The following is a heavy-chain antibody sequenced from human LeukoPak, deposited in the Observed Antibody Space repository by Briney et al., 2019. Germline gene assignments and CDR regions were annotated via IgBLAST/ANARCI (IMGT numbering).Heavy chain of an antibody. CDR2: TNSDGSST. CDR1: GXTFRSYC. V-gene: IGHV3-74*01. J-gene: IGHJ5*02. CDR3: TRGASGHSYGYWFDP. Sequence: GGSLRLSFAASGXTFRSYCMHWVRQAPGKGLVWVSRTNSDGSSTTYADSVKGRFTISRDNAKNTLYLQMNSLRAEDTAVYYCTRGASGHSYGYWFDPWGQGTLVTVSS. D-gene: IGHD5-18*01.